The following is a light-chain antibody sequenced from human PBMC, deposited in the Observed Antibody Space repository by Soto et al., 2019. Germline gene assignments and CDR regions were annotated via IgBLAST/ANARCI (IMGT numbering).Light chain of an antibody. J-gene: IGKJ1*01. CDR1: QSVSSTY. CDR2: GAS. Sequence: EIVLTQSPGTLSLSPGETATLSCRASQSVSSTYLAWYQQKPGQAPGLLLYGASNRASGIPDRFSGSGSGTDFTLTISRLEPEDFAVYYCQQYGSSGTFGQGTKVDIK. V-gene: IGKV3-20*01. CDR3: QQYGSSGT.